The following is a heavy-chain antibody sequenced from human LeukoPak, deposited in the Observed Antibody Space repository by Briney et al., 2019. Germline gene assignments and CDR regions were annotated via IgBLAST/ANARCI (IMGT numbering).Heavy chain of an antibody. CDR1: GYTFTSYG. CDR3: GRDWGYRDSGSYSDY. Sequence: ASVEVSCKASGYTFTSYGISWVRQAPGQGLQWMGWISGYNGNTIYAQKFQGRVTMTTDTSTNTAYMELRSLRFDDTAVYYCGRDWGYRDSGSYSDYWGQGTLVTVSS. D-gene: IGHD3-10*01. J-gene: IGHJ4*02. V-gene: IGHV1-18*04. CDR2: ISGYNGNT.